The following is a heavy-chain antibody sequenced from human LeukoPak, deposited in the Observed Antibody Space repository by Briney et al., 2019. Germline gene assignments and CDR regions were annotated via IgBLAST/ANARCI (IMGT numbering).Heavy chain of an antibody. J-gene: IGHJ6*02. D-gene: IGHD3-10*01. V-gene: IGHV3-11*01. CDR1: GFTFSDYY. CDR3: ARDRVRGSESYAHYYYYYGMDV. Sequence: PGGSLRLSCAASGFTFSDYYMSWIRQAPGKGLEWVSYISSSGSTIYYADSVKGRFTISRDNAKNSLYLQMNSLRAEDTAVYDCARDRVRGSESYAHYYYYYGMDVWGQGTTVTVSS. CDR2: ISSSGSTI.